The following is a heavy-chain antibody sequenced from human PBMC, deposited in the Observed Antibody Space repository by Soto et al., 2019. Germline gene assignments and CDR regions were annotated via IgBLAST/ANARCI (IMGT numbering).Heavy chain of an antibody. D-gene: IGHD6-19*01. Sequence: QVPLQQWGAGLLKPSETLSLTCGVYGESFSVYYWSWIRQPPGKGLEWIGEINHSGSTNYNPSLKSRVTISVDSSKNHLSLKSSSVTAADTAVYYCAREKHPWVAVPVRQLKSTWWFDSWGQGTLVTVSS. CDR1: GESFSVYY. V-gene: IGHV4-34*01. CDR3: AREKHPWVAVPVRQLKSTWWFDS. CDR2: INHSGST. J-gene: IGHJ5*01.